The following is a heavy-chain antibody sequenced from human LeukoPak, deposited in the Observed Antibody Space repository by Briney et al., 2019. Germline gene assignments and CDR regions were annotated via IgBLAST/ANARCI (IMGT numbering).Heavy chain of an antibody. CDR1: GFTFSSYS. CDR2: ISSSSSTI. Sequence: GGSLRLSCAASGFTFSSYSMNWLRQAPGKGLEGVSYISSSSSTIYYTDSVKGRFTISRDNAKNSLYLQMNSLRAEDTAVYYCARGLGIAVAGTRDYWGQGTLVTVSS. J-gene: IGHJ4*02. CDR3: ARGLGIAVAGTRDY. D-gene: IGHD6-19*01. V-gene: IGHV3-48*01.